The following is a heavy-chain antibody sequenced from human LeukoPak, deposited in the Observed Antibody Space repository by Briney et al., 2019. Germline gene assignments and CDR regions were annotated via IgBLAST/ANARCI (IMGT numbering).Heavy chain of an antibody. CDR3: AREVHRIQLLGWFDP. J-gene: IGHJ5*02. V-gene: IGHV1-69*05. D-gene: IGHD2-2*01. CDR2: IIPIFGTA. Sequence: SVKVSCKASGGTFSSYAISWVRQAPGQGLEWMGGIIPIFGTADYAQKFQGRVTITTDESTSTAYMELSSLRSEDTAVYYCAREVHRIQLLGWFDPWGQGTLVTVSS. CDR1: GGTFSSYA.